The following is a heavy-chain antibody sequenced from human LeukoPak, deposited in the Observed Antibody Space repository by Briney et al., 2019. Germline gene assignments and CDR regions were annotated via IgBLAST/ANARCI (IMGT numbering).Heavy chain of an antibody. CDR2: ISGSSGST. V-gene: IGHV3-23*01. D-gene: IGHD6-19*01. Sequence: GGSLRLSCAASGFTFSSYAMSWVRQAPGKGLEWVSAISGSSGSTYYADSVKGRFTISRDNSKNTLYLQMNSLRAEDTAVYYCAKGSSGGWRLGRNDYWGQGTLVTVSS. CDR1: GFTFSSYA. CDR3: AKGSSGGWRLGRNDY. J-gene: IGHJ4*02.